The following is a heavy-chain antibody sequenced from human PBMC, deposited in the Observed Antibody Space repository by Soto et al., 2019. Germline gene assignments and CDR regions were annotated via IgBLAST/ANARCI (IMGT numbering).Heavy chain of an antibody. Sequence: QVQLVESGGGVVQPGRSLRLSCVASGFTFSSYGMHWVRQAPGKGLEWVAIISYDGSSTYYADSVKGRFTISRDNSKNTLYQQMNSLRAEDTSVYYCAKEGGLSGSYYISSSYYFDYWGQGTLVTVSS. CDR2: ISYDGSST. V-gene: IGHV3-30*18. J-gene: IGHJ4*02. CDR3: AKEGGLSGSYYISSSYYFDY. D-gene: IGHD1-26*01. CDR1: GFTFSSYG.